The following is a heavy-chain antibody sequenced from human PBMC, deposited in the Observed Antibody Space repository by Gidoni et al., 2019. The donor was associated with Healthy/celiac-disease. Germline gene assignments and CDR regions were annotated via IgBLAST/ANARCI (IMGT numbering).Heavy chain of an antibody. CDR3: ARGLAVHALYYYYYGMDV. CDR1: GGSGSGYY. Sequence: QVQLQQWGAGMLKPSETPSLTGAAYGGSGSGYYWSWIRQPPWKGLEWVGEINHSGSTNYNPSLKSRVTISVDTSKNQFSLKLSSVTAADTAVYYCARGLAVHALYYYYYGMDVWGQGTTVTVSS. V-gene: IGHV4-34*01. D-gene: IGHD3-16*01. J-gene: IGHJ6*02. CDR2: INHSGST.